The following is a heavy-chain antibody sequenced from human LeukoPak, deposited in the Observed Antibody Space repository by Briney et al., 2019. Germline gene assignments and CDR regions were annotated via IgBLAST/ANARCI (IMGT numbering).Heavy chain of an antibody. D-gene: IGHD1-26*01. CDR1: GGSISSSSYY. CDR2: FYYSGST. J-gene: IGHJ5*02. Sequence: SSETLSLTCAVSGGSISSSSYYWGWIRQPPGKGLEWIGTFYYSGSTYYNPSLKSRVTISVDTSKNQFSLKLSSVTAADTAVYYCARDQVVGARGEENWFDPWGQGTLVTVSS. CDR3: ARDQVVGARGEENWFDP. V-gene: IGHV4-39*07.